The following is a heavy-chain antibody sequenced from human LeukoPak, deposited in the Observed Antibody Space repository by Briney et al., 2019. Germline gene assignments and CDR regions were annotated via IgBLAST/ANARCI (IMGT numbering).Heavy chain of an antibody. V-gene: IGHV3-30*18. J-gene: IGHJ6*02. CDR2: ISYDGSNK. CDR3: AKLGGKEQLVHYGMDV. D-gene: IGHD6-6*01. CDR1: GFTFSSYG. Sequence: GGSLRLSCAASGFTFSSYGMHWDRQAPGKGLEWVAVISYDGSNKYYADSVKGRFTISRDNSKNTLYLQMNSLRAEDTAVYYCAKLGGKEQLVHYGMDVWGQGTTVTVSS.